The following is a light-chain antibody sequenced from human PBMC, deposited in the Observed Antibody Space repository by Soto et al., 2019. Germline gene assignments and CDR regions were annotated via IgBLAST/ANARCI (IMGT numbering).Light chain of an antibody. J-gene: IGKJ1*01. Sequence: EIVLTQSAATLSLSPGERATLSCRASQSVSSYLAWYQQKPGQAPRLLIYDASNRATGIPARFSGSASGTDFTLTISSLEPEDFAVYYCQQRSNWPTFGQGTKVDIK. CDR3: QQRSNWPT. CDR2: DAS. CDR1: QSVSSY. V-gene: IGKV3-11*01.